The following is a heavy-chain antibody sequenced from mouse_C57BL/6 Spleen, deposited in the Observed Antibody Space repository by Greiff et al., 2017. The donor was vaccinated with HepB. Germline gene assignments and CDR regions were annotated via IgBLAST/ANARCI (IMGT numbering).Heavy chain of an antibody. D-gene: IGHD1-1*01. J-gene: IGHJ2*01. CDR1: GFNITDDY. CDR2: IDPENGDT. V-gene: IGHV14-4*01. CDR3: TFYGNYFDY. Sequence: VQLQQSGAELVRPGASVKLSCTASGFNITDDYMHWVKQRPEQGLEWIGWIDPENGDTEYASQFQDKATITADTSSNTAYLQLSSQTSEDTAFYYCTFYGNYFDYWGQGTTLTVSS.